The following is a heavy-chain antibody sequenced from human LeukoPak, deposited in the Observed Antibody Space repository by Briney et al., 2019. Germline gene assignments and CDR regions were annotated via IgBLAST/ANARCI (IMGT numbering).Heavy chain of an antibody. V-gene: IGHV4-39*01. D-gene: IGHD4-23*01. CDR1: GGSISSSSYY. CDR3: AYGGNSATDY. CDR2: IYYSERT. Sequence: PSETLSLTCTVSGGSISSSSYYWGWIRQPPGKGLEWIGSIYYSERTYYNPSLKSRVTISVDTSKNQFSLKLTSVTAADTAVYYCAYGGNSATDYWGQGTLVTVSS. J-gene: IGHJ4*02.